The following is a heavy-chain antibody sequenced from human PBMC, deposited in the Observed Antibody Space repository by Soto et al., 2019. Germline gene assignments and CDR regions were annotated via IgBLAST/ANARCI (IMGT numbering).Heavy chain of an antibody. CDR3: ARSLCGGDCYYYYYGMDV. Sequence: ASVKVSCKASGYTLTSYGISWVRQAPGQGLEWMGWISAYNGNTNYAQKLQGRVTMTTDTSTSTAYMELRSLRSDDTAVYYCARSLCGGDCYYYYYGMDVWGQGTTVTVSS. CDR2: ISAYNGNT. V-gene: IGHV1-18*01. CDR1: GYTLTSYG. J-gene: IGHJ6*02. D-gene: IGHD2-21*02.